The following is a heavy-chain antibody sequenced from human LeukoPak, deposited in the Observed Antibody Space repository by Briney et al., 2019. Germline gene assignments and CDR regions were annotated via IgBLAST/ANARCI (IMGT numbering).Heavy chain of an antibody. J-gene: IGHJ4*02. D-gene: IGHD1-26*01. CDR3: ARVMGVGATTAVDY. V-gene: IGHV4-34*01. CDR2: INHSGST. CDR1: GGSFSGYY. Sequence: PSETLSLTCAVYGGSFSGYYWSWIRQPPGKGLEWIGEINHSGSTNYNPSLKSRVTISVDTSKNQFSLKLSSVTAADTAVYYCARVMGVGATTAVDYWGQGTLVTVSS.